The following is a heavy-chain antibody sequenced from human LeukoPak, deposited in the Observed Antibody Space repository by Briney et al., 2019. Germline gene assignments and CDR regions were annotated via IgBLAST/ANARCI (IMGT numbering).Heavy chain of an antibody. J-gene: IGHJ5*02. CDR3: AKSDGQNWSDP. Sequence: PGGSLRLSCAASGFTFSYYGMHWVRQAPGKGLEWVAVISYDGSNEFYADSVKGRFTISRDNSKNTLYLQMNSLSTEDSAVYYCAKSDGQNWSDPWGQGTLVTVSS. CDR1: GFTFSYYG. CDR2: ISYDGSNE. V-gene: IGHV3-30*18.